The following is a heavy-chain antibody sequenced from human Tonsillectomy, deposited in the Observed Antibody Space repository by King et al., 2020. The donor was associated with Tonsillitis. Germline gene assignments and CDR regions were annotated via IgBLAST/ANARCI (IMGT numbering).Heavy chain of an antibody. J-gene: IGHJ3*02. Sequence: VQLVESGGGLVQPGGSLRLSCAASGFTFSSYAMNWVRQSPGKGLEGVSSISCSGGSTYYVDSVKGRFSISRDNSKNMLYLQVSSLRAEDTAVYYCAKASRLAQGDDAFDNW. CDR3: AKASRLAQGDDAFDN. CDR2: ISCSGGST. V-gene: IGHV3-23*04. CDR1: GFTFSSYA. D-gene: IGHD6-19*01.